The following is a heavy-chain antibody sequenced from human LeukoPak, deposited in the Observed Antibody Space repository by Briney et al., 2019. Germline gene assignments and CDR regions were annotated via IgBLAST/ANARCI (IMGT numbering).Heavy chain of an antibody. D-gene: IGHD6-19*01. V-gene: IGHV3-30-3*01. CDR1: GFTFSSYA. J-gene: IGHJ4*02. CDR3: ARVHNSGWFGYFEY. CDR2: ISYDGSNK. Sequence: GGSLRLSCAASGFTFSSYAMHWVRQAPGKGLEWVAVISYDGSNKYYADSVKGRFTISRDNSKNTLYLQMNSLRFDDTAVYYCARVHNSGWFGYFEYWGQGTLVTVSS.